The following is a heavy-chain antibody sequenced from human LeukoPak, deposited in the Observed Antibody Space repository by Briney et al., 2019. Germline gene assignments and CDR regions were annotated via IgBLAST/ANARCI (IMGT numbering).Heavy chain of an antibody. D-gene: IGHD1-26*01. CDR2: ISSSSSYI. V-gene: IGHV3-21*01. Sequence: GGSLRLSCAASGFTFSSYSMNWVRRAPGKGLEWVSSISSSSSYIYYADSVKGRFTISRDNAKNSLYLQMNSLRAEDTAVYYCATDLIVGATTTYDYWGQGTLVTVSS. J-gene: IGHJ4*02. CDR3: ATDLIVGATTTYDY. CDR1: GFTFSSYS.